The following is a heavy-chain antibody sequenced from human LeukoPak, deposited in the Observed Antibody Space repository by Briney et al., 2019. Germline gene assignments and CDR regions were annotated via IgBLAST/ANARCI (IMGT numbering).Heavy chain of an antibody. D-gene: IGHD5-12*01. V-gene: IGHV3-23*01. Sequence: GGSLRLSCAASGFTFSRLAMTWVRQAPGKGLEWVSTISASGPYYADAVRGRFTISRDNSRNTLSLQMDSLRAEDTAVYYCARDMGYSGYATNGPANDAFDVWGQGTMVTVSS. CDR3: ARDMGYSGYATNGPANDAFDV. CDR2: ISASGP. CDR1: GFTFSRLA. J-gene: IGHJ3*01.